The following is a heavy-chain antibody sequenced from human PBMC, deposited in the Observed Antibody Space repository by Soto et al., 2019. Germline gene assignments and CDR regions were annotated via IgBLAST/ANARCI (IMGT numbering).Heavy chain of an antibody. Sequence: SETLSLTCTVSGGSISSSSYYWGWIRQPPGKGLEWIGNIYYSGSTYYNPSLKSRVTISVDTSKNQFSLKLSSVTAADTAVYYCARVVVVAAIYYWGQGTLVTVSS. J-gene: IGHJ4*02. CDR3: ARVVVVAAIYY. CDR2: IYYSGST. CDR1: GGSISSSSYY. V-gene: IGHV4-39*07. D-gene: IGHD2-15*01.